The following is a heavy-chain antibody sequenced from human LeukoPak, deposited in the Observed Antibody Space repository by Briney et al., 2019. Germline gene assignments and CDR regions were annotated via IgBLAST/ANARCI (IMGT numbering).Heavy chain of an antibody. V-gene: IGHV4-4*02. CDR2: IHHSGTS. Sequence: SETLSLTCAVSGASISSGDWWSWFRQPPGKGLEWIGEIHHSGTSIYNPSLTSRVTISADKSKNQFSLKVTSVTAADTAVYYCASLMGSGSWYSWFDPWGQGTLVTVSS. CDR1: GASISSGDW. CDR3: ASLMGSGSWYSWFDP. J-gene: IGHJ5*02. D-gene: IGHD6-13*01.